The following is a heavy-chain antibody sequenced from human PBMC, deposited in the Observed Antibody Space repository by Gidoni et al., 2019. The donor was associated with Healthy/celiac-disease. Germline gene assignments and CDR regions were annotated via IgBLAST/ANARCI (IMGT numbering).Heavy chain of an antibody. Sequence: QVQLQQWGAGLLKPSETLSLTCAVYGGSCSGYYWSWIRQPPGKGLEWIGEINHSGSTNYNPSLKSRVTISVDTSKNQFSLKLSSVTAADTAVYYCARGVDYDFWSGYSYYFDYWGQGTLVTVSS. J-gene: IGHJ4*02. D-gene: IGHD3-3*01. V-gene: IGHV4-34*01. CDR1: GGSCSGYY. CDR2: INHSGST. CDR3: ARGVDYDFWSGYSYYFDY.